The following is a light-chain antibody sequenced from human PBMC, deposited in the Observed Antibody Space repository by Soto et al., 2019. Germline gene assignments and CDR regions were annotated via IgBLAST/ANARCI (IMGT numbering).Light chain of an antibody. CDR3: MQGPLWPPIT. V-gene: IGKV2-30*01. CDR1: QSLVYSDGNIY. CDR2: KVS. J-gene: IGKJ5*01. Sequence: DVVLTQSPLSLPVTLGQPASISCRSTQSLVYSDGNIYLNWFQQRPGQSPRRLIYKVSNRDSGVPDRVSGSGSGTDFTLKISRVEAEDVGVYYGMQGPLWPPITCGKGTRLEIK.